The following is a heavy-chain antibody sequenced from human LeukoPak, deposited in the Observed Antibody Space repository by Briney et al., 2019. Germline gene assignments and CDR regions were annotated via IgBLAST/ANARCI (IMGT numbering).Heavy chain of an antibody. CDR1: GYTFTSYD. D-gene: IGHD6-19*01. CDR2: MNPNSANT. Sequence: ASVKVSCKSSGYTFTSYDINWVRQASGQGLEWMGWMNPNSANTGYAQNLQGRVTMTTDTSTSTAYLELRSLRSDDTAVYYCARDRASSGWYEDYWGQGTLVTVSS. CDR3: ARDRASSGWYEDY. J-gene: IGHJ4*02. V-gene: IGHV1-8*01.